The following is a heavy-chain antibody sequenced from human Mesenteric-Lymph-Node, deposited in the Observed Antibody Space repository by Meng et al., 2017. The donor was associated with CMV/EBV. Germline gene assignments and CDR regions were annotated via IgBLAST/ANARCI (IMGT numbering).Heavy chain of an antibody. CDR2: INPSGGST. Sequence: ASVKVSCKASGYTFTSYYMHWVRQAPGQGLEWMGIINPSGGSTSYAQKFQGRVTMTRDTSTSTVYMELSSLRSEDTAVYYCARGDDSSGYYSFGIDYWGQGTLVTVSS. CDR3: ARGDDSSGYYSFGIDY. V-gene: IGHV1-46*01. CDR1: GYTFTSYY. D-gene: IGHD3-22*01. J-gene: IGHJ4*02.